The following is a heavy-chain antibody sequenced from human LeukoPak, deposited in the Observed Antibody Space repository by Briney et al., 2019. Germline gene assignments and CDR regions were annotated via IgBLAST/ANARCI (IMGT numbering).Heavy chain of an antibody. CDR2: IYTSGST. CDR3: ARLGRATNGIVYWYFDL. D-gene: IGHD1-26*01. J-gene: IGHJ2*01. Sequence: PSETLSLTCTDSGGSISSYYWSWIRQPAGKGLEWIGRIYTSGSTNYNPSLKSRVTMSVDTSKNQFSLKLSSVTAADTAVYYCARLGRATNGIVYWYFDLWGRGTLVTVSS. V-gene: IGHV4-4*07. CDR1: GGSISSYY.